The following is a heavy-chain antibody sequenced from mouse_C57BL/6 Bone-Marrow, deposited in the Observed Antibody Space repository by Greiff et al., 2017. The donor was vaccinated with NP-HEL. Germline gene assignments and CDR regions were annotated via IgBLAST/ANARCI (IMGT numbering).Heavy chain of an antibody. CDR1: GYTFTDYN. Sequence: EVQLQQSGPELVKPGASVKIPCKASGYTFTDYNMDWVKQSHGKSLEWIGDINPNNGGTIYNQKFKGKATLTVDKSSSTAYMELRSLTSEDTAVYYCARNPLITTVVPHDYAMDYWGQGTSVTVSS. J-gene: IGHJ4*01. D-gene: IGHD1-1*01. CDR2: INPNNGGT. CDR3: ARNPLITTVVPHDYAMDY. V-gene: IGHV1-18*01.